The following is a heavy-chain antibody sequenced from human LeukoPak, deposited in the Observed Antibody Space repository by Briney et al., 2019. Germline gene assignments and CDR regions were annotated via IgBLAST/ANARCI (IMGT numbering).Heavy chain of an antibody. Sequence: GGSLRLSCAASGFTFSNYGMHWVRQAPGKGLEWVAFIRFDGTSKFYADSVRGRFTISRDDSKTTLYLQMNSLSAADTAMYYCARGLAMVTSWGQGSLVTVFS. CDR1: GFTFSNYG. J-gene: IGHJ5*02. D-gene: IGHD5-18*01. CDR3: ARGLAMVTS. CDR2: IRFDGTSK. V-gene: IGHV3-30*02.